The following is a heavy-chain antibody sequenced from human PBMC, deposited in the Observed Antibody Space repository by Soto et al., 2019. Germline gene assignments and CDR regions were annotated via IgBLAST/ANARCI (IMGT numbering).Heavy chain of an antibody. J-gene: IGHJ3*02. D-gene: IGHD3-9*01. Sequence: PSETLSLTCTVSGGSISSGGYYWSWIRQHPGKGLEWIGYIYYSGSTYYNPFLKSRVTISVDTSKNQFSLKLSSVTAADTAVYYCARDRGDYDILTGYVDAFDIWGQGTMVTVSS. CDR1: GGSISSGGYY. V-gene: IGHV4-31*03. CDR2: IYYSGST. CDR3: ARDRGDYDILTGYVDAFDI.